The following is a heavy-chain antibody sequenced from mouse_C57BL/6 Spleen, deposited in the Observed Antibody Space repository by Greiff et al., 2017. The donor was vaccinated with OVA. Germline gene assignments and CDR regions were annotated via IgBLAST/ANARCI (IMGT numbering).Heavy chain of an antibody. CDR3: ASTVVATGYYGV. Sequence: VQLQQSGAELARPGASVTLSCKASGYTFTSYGISWVKQTTGQGLEWIGEIYPGSGNTYYNEKFKGKATLTADKSSSTAYMELRSLTSEDSAVYSCASTVVATGYYGVWGTGTTVTVSS. J-gene: IGHJ1*03. CDR1: GYTFTSYG. D-gene: IGHD1-1*01. CDR2: IYPGSGNT. V-gene: IGHV1-81*01.